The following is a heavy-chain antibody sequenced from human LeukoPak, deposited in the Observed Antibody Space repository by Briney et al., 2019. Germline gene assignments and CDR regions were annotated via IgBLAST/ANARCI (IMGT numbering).Heavy chain of an antibody. Sequence: SETLSLTCAVYGGSFSCYYWSWIRQPPGKGLEWIGEINHSGSTNYNPSLKSRVTISVDTSKNQFSLKLSSVTAADTAVYYCARARKAPYYYDSSGYYPDYWGQGTLVTVSS. CDR2: INHSGST. J-gene: IGHJ4*02. V-gene: IGHV4-34*01. CDR3: ARARKAPYYYDSSGYYPDY. CDR1: GGSFSCYY. D-gene: IGHD3-22*01.